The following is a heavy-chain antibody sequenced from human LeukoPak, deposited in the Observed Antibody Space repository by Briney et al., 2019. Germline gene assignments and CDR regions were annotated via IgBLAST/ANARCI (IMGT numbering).Heavy chain of an antibody. CDR2: INHSGST. CDR3: ARNSLRFLECNDY. J-gene: IGHJ4*02. Sequence: PSETLSLTCTVSGGSFSSYYWSWIRQPPGKGLEWIGEINHSGSTNYNPSLKSRVTISVDTSKNQFSLKLSSVTAADTAVYYCARNSLRFLECNDYWGQGTLVTVSS. V-gene: IGHV4-34*01. CDR1: GGSFSSYY. D-gene: IGHD3-3*01.